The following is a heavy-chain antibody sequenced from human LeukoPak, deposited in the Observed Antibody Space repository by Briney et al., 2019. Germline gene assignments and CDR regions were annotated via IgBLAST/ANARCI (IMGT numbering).Heavy chain of an antibody. V-gene: IGHV4-39*01. CDR1: GGSISSSSYY. Sequence: SETLSLTCTVSGGSISSSSYYWGWIRQPPGKGLEWIWSIYYSGSTYYNPSLKSRVTISVDTSKNQFSLKLSSVTAADTAVYYCARQEGLRFLEWLSLYMDVWGKGTTVTVSS. D-gene: IGHD3-3*01. CDR3: ARQEGLRFLEWLSLYMDV. J-gene: IGHJ6*03. CDR2: IYYSGST.